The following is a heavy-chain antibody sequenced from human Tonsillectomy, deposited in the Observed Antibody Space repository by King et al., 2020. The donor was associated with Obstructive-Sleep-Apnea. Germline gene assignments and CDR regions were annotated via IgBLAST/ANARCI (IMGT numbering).Heavy chain of an antibody. Sequence: VQLVESGGALVQPGRSLRLSCVASGFTFDEYAMYWVRQAPGQGLEWVSGITWNSGSIGYADSVKGRFTISRDNARKSLHLQMNSLSAEDTALYYCAKAVVKYGAGGYGMDAWGQGTTVTVSS. CDR2: ITWNSGSI. V-gene: IGHV3-9*01. J-gene: IGHJ6*02. CDR1: GFTFDEYA. D-gene: IGHD3-10*01. CDR3: AKAVVKYGAGGYGMDA.